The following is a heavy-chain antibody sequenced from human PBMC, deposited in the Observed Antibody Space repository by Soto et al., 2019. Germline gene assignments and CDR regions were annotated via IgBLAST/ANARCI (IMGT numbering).Heavy chain of an antibody. D-gene: IGHD6-19*01. CDR2: IYYSGST. V-gene: IGHV4-39*01. Sequence: QLQLQESGPGLVKPSETLSLTCTVSGGSISSSSYYWGWIRQPPGKGLEWIGSIYYSGSTYYNPSLKSRVTISVDTSKNQFSLKLSSVTAADTAVYYCARHLYSSGWYPEVWYFDLWGRGTLVTVSS. CDR1: GGSISSSSYY. CDR3: ARHLYSSGWYPEVWYFDL. J-gene: IGHJ2*01.